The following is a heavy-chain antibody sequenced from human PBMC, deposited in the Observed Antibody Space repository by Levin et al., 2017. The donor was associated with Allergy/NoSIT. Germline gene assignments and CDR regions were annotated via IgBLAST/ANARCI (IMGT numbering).Heavy chain of an antibody. J-gene: IGHJ6*02. CDR3: ARGDGSGTYYPEYYYDNGTDV. V-gene: IGHV3-30-3*01. Sequence: GESLKISCAASGFTFSKHAMHWVRQAPGKGLEWVTIISSDGSNRYYADSVKGRFTISRDNSKNTLYLQMNSLRAEDTAVYYCARGDGSGTYYPEYYYDNGTDVWGQGTTVTVSS. CDR1: GFTFSKHA. CDR2: ISSDGSNR. D-gene: IGHD3-10*01.